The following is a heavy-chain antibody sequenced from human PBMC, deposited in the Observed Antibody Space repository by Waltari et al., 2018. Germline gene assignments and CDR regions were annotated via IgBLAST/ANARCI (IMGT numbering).Heavy chain of an antibody. CDR3: AKDRWPDSKWDADY. D-gene: IGHD3-22*01. Sequence: EVQLLESGGGAVQPGGSLRLSCVASGFTFRSYTMSWVRQGPGKGLEWVSTIYGSDSSEHHIDCAKGRFTISRDNSKDMVFLRMNSLRVEDTGLYYCAKDRWPDSKWDADYWGQGTQVTVSS. CDR1: GFTFRSYT. CDR2: IYGSDSSE. V-gene: IGHV3-23*01. J-gene: IGHJ4*02.